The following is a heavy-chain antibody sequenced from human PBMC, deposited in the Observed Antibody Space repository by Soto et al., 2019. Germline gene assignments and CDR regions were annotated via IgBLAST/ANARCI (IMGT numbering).Heavy chain of an antibody. CDR1: GFSLSNARMG. CDR2: IFSNDEK. CDR3: ARTLLSGNRGWYDWFDY. Sequence: QVTLKESGPVLVKPTETLTLTCTVSGFSLSNARMGVSWIRQPPGKALEWLAHIFSNDEKSYSTSLKSRLTIAKDTSKSQVVRTITNMNPVDTATYYCARTLLSGNRGWYDWFDYWGQGTLVTVSS. J-gene: IGHJ4*02. D-gene: IGHD6-19*01. V-gene: IGHV2-26*01.